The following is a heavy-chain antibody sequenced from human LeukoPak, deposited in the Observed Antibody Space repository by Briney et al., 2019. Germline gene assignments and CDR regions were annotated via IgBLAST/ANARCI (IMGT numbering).Heavy chain of an antibody. D-gene: IGHD1-14*01. CDR3: ARVGSGTVDY. J-gene: IGHJ4*02. CDR2: INHSGST. Sequence: SETLSLTCAVYGGSFSGYYWSWIRQPPGKGLEWIGEINHSGSTNYNLSLKRRVTISVDTSKNQFSLKLSSVTAADTAVYYCARVGSGTVDYWGQGTLVTVSS. CDR1: GGSFSGYY. V-gene: IGHV4-34*01.